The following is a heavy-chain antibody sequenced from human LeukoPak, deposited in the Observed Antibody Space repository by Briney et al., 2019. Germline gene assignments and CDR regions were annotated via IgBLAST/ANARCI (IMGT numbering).Heavy chain of an antibody. D-gene: IGHD5-18*01. Sequence: GGSLRLSCAASGFTLTSYSMNWVRQAPGKGLEWVSYLGSSGRTVDYADSVKGRFTVSRDSAKNSLLLQMNNLRVEDTGLYFCVSLRVDTPSVGQNAFDIWGQGTMVTVSS. J-gene: IGHJ3*02. CDR1: GFTLTSYS. V-gene: IGHV3-48*01. CDR2: LGSSGRTV. CDR3: VSLRVDTPSVGQNAFDI.